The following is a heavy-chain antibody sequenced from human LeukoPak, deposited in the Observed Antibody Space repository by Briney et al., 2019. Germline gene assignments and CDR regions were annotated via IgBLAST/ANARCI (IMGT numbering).Heavy chain of an antibody. Sequence: KSGGSLRLSCAASGFTFSSYSMNWVRQAPGKGLEWVSSISSSSSYIYYADSVKGRFTISRDNAKNSLYLQMNSLRAEDTAVYYCARGGYSYEPYPNRYGMDVWGQGTTVTVSS. CDR3: ARGGYSYEPYPNRYGMDV. J-gene: IGHJ6*02. CDR2: ISSSSSYI. V-gene: IGHV3-21*01. CDR1: GFTFSSYS. D-gene: IGHD5-18*01.